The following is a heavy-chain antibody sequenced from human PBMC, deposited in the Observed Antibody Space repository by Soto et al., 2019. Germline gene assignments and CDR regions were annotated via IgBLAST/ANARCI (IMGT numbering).Heavy chain of an antibody. J-gene: IGHJ6*02. D-gene: IGHD3-16*02. CDR3: ALTQPAFGGVIAKRYYYGMDV. Sequence: ASVKVSCKASGYTFTYRYLHWVRQAPGQALEWMGWITPFNGNTNYAQKFQDRVTITRDRSMSTAYMELSSLRSEDTAMYYCALTQPAFGGVIAKRYYYGMDVWGQGTTVTVS. CDR2: ITPFNGNT. CDR1: GYTFTYRY. V-gene: IGHV1-45*02.